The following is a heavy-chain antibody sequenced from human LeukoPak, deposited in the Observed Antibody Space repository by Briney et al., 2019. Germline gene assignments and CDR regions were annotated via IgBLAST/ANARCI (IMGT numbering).Heavy chain of an antibody. CDR1: GFTFSNAW. CDR2: IKSKTDGGTT. D-gene: IGHD2-8*02. V-gene: IGHV3-15*01. J-gene: IGHJ6*02. CDR3: SRGPILLWIHNGMDV. Sequence: GGSLRLSCAASGFTFSNAWMSWVRQAPGKGLEWVGRIKSKTDGGTTDYAAPVKGRFTISRDDSKNTLYLQMNSLKTEDTALYYCSRGPILLWIHNGMDVWGQGTTVTVSS.